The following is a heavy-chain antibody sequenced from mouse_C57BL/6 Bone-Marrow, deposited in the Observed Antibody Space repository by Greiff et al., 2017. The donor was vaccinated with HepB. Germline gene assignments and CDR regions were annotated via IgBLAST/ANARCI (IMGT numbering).Heavy chain of an antibody. V-gene: IGHV5-15*01. Sequence: EGRGGGAGGGVVGPGWGGRGCGAASGCTFSDYGMAWVRQAPRKGPEWVAFISNLAYSIYYADTVTGRFTISRENAKNTLYLEMSSLRYEETAMCYCARANLLWTYAMDYWGQGTSVTFAS. CDR3: ARANLLWTYAMDY. J-gene: IGHJ4*01. D-gene: IGHD2-1*01. CDR1: GCTFSDYG. CDR2: ISNLAYSI.